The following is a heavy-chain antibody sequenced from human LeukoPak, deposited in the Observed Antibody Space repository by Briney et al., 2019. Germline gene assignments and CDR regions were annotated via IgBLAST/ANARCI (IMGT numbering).Heavy chain of an antibody. V-gene: IGHV4-39*07. CDR3: ARMVYDSSGYYPMNFDY. Sequence: SETLSLTCTVSGGSISSSSYYWGWIRQPPGKGLEWIGSIYYSGSTYYNPSLKSRVTISVDTSKNQFSLKLSSVTAADTAVYYCARMVYDSSGYYPMNFDYWGQGTLVTVSS. CDR2: IYYSGST. J-gene: IGHJ4*02. CDR1: GGSISSSSYY. D-gene: IGHD3-22*01.